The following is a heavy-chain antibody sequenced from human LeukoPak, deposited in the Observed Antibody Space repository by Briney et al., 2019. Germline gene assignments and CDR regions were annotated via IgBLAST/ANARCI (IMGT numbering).Heavy chain of an antibody. CDR1: GFTFDDYA. D-gene: IGHD3-16*01. V-gene: IGHV3-9*01. CDR2: ISWNSGSI. CDR3: AKIDTFDYDTSGRHWLDS. Sequence: GRSLRLSCAASGFTFDDYAMHWVRQAPGKGLEWVSGISWNSGSIGYADSVKGRFTISRDNAKNSLYLQMNSLRAEDTAVYYCAKIDTFDYDTSGRHWLDSWGQGTLVTVSS. J-gene: IGHJ5*01.